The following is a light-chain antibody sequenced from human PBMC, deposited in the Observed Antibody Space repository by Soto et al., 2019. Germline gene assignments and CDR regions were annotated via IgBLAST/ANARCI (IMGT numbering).Light chain of an antibody. CDR3: SSCTSSSTI. Sequence: QAVVTQPVSVSGSPGQSITISCTGTSSDIGSYNYVSWYQQHPGRAPQLILYDVSYRPSGVSNRFSGSKSGNTASLTISGLQAEDEADYYCSSCTSSSTIFGGGTKVTVL. J-gene: IGLJ2*01. CDR2: DVS. V-gene: IGLV2-14*03. CDR1: SSDIGSYNY.